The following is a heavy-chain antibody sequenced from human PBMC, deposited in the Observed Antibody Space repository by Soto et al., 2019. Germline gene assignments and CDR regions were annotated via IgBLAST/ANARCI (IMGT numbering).Heavy chain of an antibody. V-gene: IGHV1-69*01. CDR2: IIPLFGTP. J-gene: IGHJ4*02. CDR3: ARDRDCYGSGNYYNRIDF. CDR1: GGIFSTYA. Sequence: QVQLVQSGAEMKKPGSSVKVSCQASGGIFSTYAISWLRQAPGQGLEWMGGIIPLFGTPNSAQRFQGRVTITADETTSTAYMELSRLRSEDTAVYYCARDRDCYGSGNYYNRIDFWGQGTLVTVSS. D-gene: IGHD3-10*01.